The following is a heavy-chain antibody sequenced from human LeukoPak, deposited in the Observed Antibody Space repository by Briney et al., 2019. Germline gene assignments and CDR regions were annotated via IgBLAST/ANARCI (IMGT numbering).Heavy chain of an antibody. V-gene: IGHV3-33*01. Sequence: GGSLRLSCAASGFTFSNYAIHWVRQAPGKGLEWVAVIWHDGSEKYYEDSVKGRFTISRDNSKNTLYLQMNSLRAEDTAVYYCRSGPMVRGVIIPFDYWGQGTLVTVSS. D-gene: IGHD3-10*01. CDR1: GFTFSNYA. CDR2: IWHDGSEK. J-gene: IGHJ4*02. CDR3: RSGPMVRGVIIPFDY.